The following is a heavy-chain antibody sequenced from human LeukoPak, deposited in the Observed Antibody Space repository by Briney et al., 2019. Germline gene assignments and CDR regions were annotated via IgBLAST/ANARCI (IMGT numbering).Heavy chain of an antibody. CDR1: GITLSNYG. Sequence: GGSLRLSCVVSGITLSNYGMSWVRQAPGKGLEWVSGISERGGSTNYADSVKGRFIISRDTSKNTVYLQMNSLKTEDTAVYYCTRGPRPFDYWGQGTLVTVSS. CDR2: ISERGGST. CDR3: TRGPRPFDY. V-gene: IGHV3-23*01. J-gene: IGHJ4*02.